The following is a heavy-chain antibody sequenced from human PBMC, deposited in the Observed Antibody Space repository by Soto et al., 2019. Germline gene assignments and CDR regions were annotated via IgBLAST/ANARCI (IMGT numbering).Heavy chain of an antibody. CDR3: AKTSITMVRGVILPFDY. CDR1: GFTFSSYA. D-gene: IGHD3-10*01. V-gene: IGHV3-23*01. CDR2: ISGSGGST. Sequence: GGSLRLSCAASGFTFSSYAMSWVRQAPGKGLEWVSAISGSGGSTYYADSVKGRFTISRDNSKNTLYLQMNSLRAEDTAVYYCAKTSITMVRGVILPFDYWGQGTLVTVSS. J-gene: IGHJ4*02.